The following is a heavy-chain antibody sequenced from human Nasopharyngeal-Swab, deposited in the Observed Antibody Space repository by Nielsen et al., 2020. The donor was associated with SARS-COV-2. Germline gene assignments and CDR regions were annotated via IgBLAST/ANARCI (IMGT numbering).Heavy chain of an antibody. D-gene: IGHD6-13*01. CDR2: IWNDGSNK. J-gene: IGHJ5*02. CDR3: AREPDSSSWSTNWFDP. V-gene: IGHV3-33*01. CDR1: GFTFSSYG. Sequence: GGSLRLSCAASGFTFSSYGMHWVRQAPGKGLEWVAVIWNDGSNKYYADSVKGRFTISRDNSKNTLYLQMNSLRAEDTAVYYCAREPDSSSWSTNWFDPWGQGTLVTVSS.